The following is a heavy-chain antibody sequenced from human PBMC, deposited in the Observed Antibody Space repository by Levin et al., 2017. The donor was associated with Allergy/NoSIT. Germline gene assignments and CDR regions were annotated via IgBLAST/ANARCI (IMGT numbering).Heavy chain of an antibody. CDR1: KITFSYFT. D-gene: IGHD4-17*01. V-gene: IGHV3-30*15. CDR2: ISNDGSSE. CDR3: AKTRSIYGDYGSIDE. Sequence: GGSLRLSCAASKITFSYFTMHWVRQAPGKGLEWVAVISNDGSSESYADSVKGLFPISRDNSKNTLYLQMSSLKTDDTAVYYCAKTRSIYGDYGSIDEGGRGRLVTV. J-gene: IGHJ4*02.